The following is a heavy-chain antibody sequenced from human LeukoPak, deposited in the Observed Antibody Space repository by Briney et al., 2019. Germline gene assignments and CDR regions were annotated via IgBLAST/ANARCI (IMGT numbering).Heavy chain of an antibody. V-gene: IGHV3-21*01. CDR2: ISSSSDYI. J-gene: IGHJ3*01. Sequence: AGGSLRLSCAASGFTFSSYSMNWVRQAPGKGLEWVSSISSSSDYIYYADSVKGRLTTSRDNAKNSLYLQMNSLRAEDTAVYYCARGHSGSYQRTDAFDLWGQGTMVTVSS. CDR1: GFTFSSYS. CDR3: ARGHSGSYQRTDAFDL. D-gene: IGHD1-26*01.